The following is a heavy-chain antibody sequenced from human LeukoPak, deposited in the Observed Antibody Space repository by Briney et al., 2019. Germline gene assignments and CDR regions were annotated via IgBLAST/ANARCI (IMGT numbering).Heavy chain of an antibody. V-gene: IGHV3-21*01. CDR2: ISSSSSNI. CDR1: GFTFSSYS. J-gene: IGHJ4*02. D-gene: IGHD1-1*01. Sequence: GGSLRLSCAASGFTFSSYSMNWVRQAPGKGLEWVSSISSSSSNIYYADSVKGRFTISRDNAKNSLYLQMNGLRVEDTAVYYCARCTTGRTFGSLREIKRSREIDYWGQGTLVTVSS. CDR3: ARCTTGRTFGSLREIKRSREIDY.